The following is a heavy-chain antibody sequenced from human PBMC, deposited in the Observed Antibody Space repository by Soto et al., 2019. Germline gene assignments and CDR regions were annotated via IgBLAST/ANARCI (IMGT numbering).Heavy chain of an antibody. Sequence: SVKVSCKASGGTFSSYAISWVRQAPGQGLEWMGGIIPIFGTANYAQKSQGRVTITADKSTSTAYMELSSLRSEDTAVYYCASQGGYNWNYGLNVDYWGQGTLVTVSS. D-gene: IGHD1-7*01. CDR1: GGTFSSYA. V-gene: IGHV1-69*06. J-gene: IGHJ4*02. CDR2: IIPIFGTA. CDR3: ASQGGYNWNYGLNVDY.